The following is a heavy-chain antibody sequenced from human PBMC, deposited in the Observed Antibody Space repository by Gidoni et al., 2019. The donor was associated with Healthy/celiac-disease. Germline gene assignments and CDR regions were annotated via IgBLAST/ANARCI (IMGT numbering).Heavy chain of an antibody. V-gene: IGHV3-30*02. CDR1: GFTFSRYG. CDR2: IRYDGSNK. CDR3: AKGYSSGWYGEDAFDI. J-gene: IGHJ3*02. D-gene: IGHD6-19*01. Sequence: QVQLVESGGGVVQPGGSLRLSCAASGFTFSRYGMHWVRQAPGKGLEWVAFIRYDGSNKYYADSVKGRFTISRDNSKNTLYLQMNSLRAEDTAVYYCAKGYSSGWYGEDAFDIWGQGTMVTVSS.